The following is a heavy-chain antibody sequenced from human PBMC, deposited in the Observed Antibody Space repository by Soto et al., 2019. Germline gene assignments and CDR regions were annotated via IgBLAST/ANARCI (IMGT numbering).Heavy chain of an antibody. CDR3: ARSRSGAVADSFDF. D-gene: IGHD3-10*01. Sequence: VGSLRLSCAASGFTFSRYAIHWVSQAPGKGLEWVAVISRDGTNKYYVDSVKGRFTISRDNSRNTLYLQMNSLRHEDAAVYYCARSRSGAVADSFDFWGQGTLVTVSS. V-gene: IGHV3-30*04. CDR1: GFTFSRYA. CDR2: ISRDGTNK. J-gene: IGHJ4*02.